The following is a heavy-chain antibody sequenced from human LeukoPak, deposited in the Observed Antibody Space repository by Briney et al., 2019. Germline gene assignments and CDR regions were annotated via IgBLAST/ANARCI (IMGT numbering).Heavy chain of an antibody. Sequence: PSETPSLTCAVYGGSFSGYYWSWIRQPPGKGLEWIGEINHSGSTNYNPSLKSRVTISVDTSKIQFSLKLSSVTAADTAVYYCARGPRYDSSGYWGQGTLVIVSS. CDR1: GGSFSGYY. V-gene: IGHV4-34*01. J-gene: IGHJ4*02. CDR3: ARGPRYDSSGY. CDR2: INHSGST. D-gene: IGHD3-22*01.